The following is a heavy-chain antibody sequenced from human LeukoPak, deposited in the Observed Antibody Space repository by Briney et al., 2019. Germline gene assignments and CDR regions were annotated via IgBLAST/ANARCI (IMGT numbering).Heavy chain of an antibody. V-gene: IGHV3-53*01. CDR1: GFTFSDYY. CDR2: VGGDDTN. CDR3: AKDSWSRNGIYDAIDI. Sequence: PGGSLRLSCAASGFTFSDYYMSWIRQAPGKGLEWVSVVGGDDTNYYIDSAKGRFTISRDNSKNTLSLQMNNLRPEDTAVYYCAKDSWSRNGIYDAIDIWGQGTMVTVSS. J-gene: IGHJ3*02. D-gene: IGHD2-8*01.